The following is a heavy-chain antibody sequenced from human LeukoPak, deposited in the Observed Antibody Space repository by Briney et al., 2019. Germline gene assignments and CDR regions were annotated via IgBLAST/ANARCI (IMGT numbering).Heavy chain of an antibody. D-gene: IGHD2-15*01. CDR1: GDSITSGDYY. CDR2: IYHSGST. V-gene: IGHV4-30-4*01. Sequence: ASETLSLICSVSGDSITSGDYYWTWIRQSPGEGLEWLGYIYHSGSTLYHPSLESRLSLSVDTSKNQFSLTLTSVTAADSAVFYCARGVRGRKWYYFDSWGRGALVTVSS. CDR3: ARGVRGRKWYYFDS. J-gene: IGHJ4*02.